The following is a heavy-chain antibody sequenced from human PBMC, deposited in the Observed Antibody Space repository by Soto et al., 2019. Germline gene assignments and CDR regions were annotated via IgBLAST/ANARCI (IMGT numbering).Heavy chain of an antibody. D-gene: IGHD6-19*01. J-gene: IGHJ5*02. V-gene: IGHV4-61*01. Sequence: QVQLQESGPGLVKPSETLSLTCTVSGGSVRRGSYYWSWILQPPGKGLEWIGYIYYSGRTNYYPARKSRFTISVDTSKNPFSLKLSSVTAADTAVYYCARDHGIAVAHNWFDPWGQGTLVTVSS. CDR3: ARDHGIAVAHNWFDP. CDR1: GGSVRRGSYY. CDR2: IYYSGRT.